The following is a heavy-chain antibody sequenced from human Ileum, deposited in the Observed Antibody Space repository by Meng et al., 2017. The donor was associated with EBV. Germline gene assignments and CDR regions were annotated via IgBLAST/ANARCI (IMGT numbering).Heavy chain of an antibody. CDR3: ARDKGGSNYIEE. CDR2: IYDDGST. CDR1: SGSIRSTNW. V-gene: IGHV4-4*02. J-gene: IGHJ4*02. D-gene: IGHD1-1*01. Sequence: QVQLQESGPGLVKPSGTLSLTCTVSSGSIRSTNWWSWVRQSPGKGLEWIGEIYDDGSTHYNPSLKSRVTISVDRSNNQFSLRLTSVTAADTAVYFCARDKGGSNYIEEWDQGTLVTVYS.